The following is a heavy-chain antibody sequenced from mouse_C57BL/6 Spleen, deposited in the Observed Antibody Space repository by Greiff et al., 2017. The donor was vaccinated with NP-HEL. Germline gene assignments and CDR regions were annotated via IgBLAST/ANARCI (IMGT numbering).Heavy chain of an antibody. Sequence: QVQLQQSGAELVKPGASVKISCKASGYAFSSYWMIWVKQRPGKGLEWIGQIYPGDGDTNYNGKFKGKATLTADKSSSTAYMQLSSLTSEDSAVYYCSRLHDGYLMDYWGQGTSVTVSS. V-gene: IGHV1-80*01. CDR1: GYAFSSYW. CDR3: SRLHDGYLMDY. J-gene: IGHJ4*01. CDR2: IYPGDGDT. D-gene: IGHD2-3*01.